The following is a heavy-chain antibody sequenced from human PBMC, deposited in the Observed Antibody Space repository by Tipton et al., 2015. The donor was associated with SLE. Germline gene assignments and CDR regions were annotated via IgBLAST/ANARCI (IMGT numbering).Heavy chain of an antibody. CDR2: IYYSGST. J-gene: IGHJ5*02. D-gene: IGHD1-26*01. CDR1: GDSISSSNYY. CDR3: ARGHIGWGFDP. V-gene: IGHV4-61*05. Sequence: TLSLTCTVSGDSISSSNYYWGWIRQPPGKGLEWIGYIYYSGSTNYNPSLKSRVTISVDTSKNQFSLKLTSVTAADTAVYYCARGHIGWGFDPWGQGTLVTVSS.